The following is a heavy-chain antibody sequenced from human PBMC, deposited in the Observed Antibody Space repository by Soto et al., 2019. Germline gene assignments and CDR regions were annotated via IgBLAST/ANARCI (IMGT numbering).Heavy chain of an antibody. CDR2: MNPNSGNT. Sequence: ASVKVSCKASGYTFTSYDINWVRQATGQGLEWMGWMNPNSGNTGYAQKFQGRVTMTRNTSISTAYMELSSLRSEDTAVYYCAGNGPTIFGVIISPYGMDVWGQGTTVTVSS. CDR1: GYTFTSYD. J-gene: IGHJ6*02. D-gene: IGHD3-3*01. V-gene: IGHV1-8*01. CDR3: AGNGPTIFGVIISPYGMDV.